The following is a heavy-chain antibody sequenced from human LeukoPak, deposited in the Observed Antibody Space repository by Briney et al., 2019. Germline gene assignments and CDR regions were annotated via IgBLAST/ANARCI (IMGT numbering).Heavy chain of an antibody. CDR3: ARTKGGGDSVDY. D-gene: IGHD2-21*01. CDR1: GGSISSGGYS. V-gene: IGHV4-30-2*01. J-gene: IGHJ4*02. Sequence: SQTLSLTSTVSGGSISSGGYSWSWIRQPPGKGLEWIGYIYHSGTSYHSPSLQSRVTISVDRSKNQFSLKLSSVTAADTAVYYCARTKGGGDSVDYWGQGTLVTVSS. CDR2: IYHSGTS.